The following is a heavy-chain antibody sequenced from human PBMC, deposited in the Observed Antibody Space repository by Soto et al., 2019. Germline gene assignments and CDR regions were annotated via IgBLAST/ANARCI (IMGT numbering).Heavy chain of an antibody. CDR2: VRTTARSYTP. Sequence: EVPLVESGGDLVQPGGSLRLSCATSGFTFSDHIMDWVRQATGKGLEWVGRVRTTARSYTPDYAASVKGRFTISRDDSKSPLYLQMNSLRTGDTGVYYCTKGGGWCHGSWGQGILVNVSS. J-gene: IGHJ5*02. V-gene: IGHV3-72*01. CDR3: TKGGGWCHGS. CDR1: GFTFSDHI. D-gene: IGHD6-19*01.